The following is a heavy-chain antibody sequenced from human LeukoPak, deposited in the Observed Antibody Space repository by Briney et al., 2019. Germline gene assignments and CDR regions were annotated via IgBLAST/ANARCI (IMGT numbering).Heavy chain of an antibody. Sequence: PSETLSLTCTVSGGSISSYYWSWIRQPSGKGLEWIGYIYYGGSTSYNPSLKSRVTISVDTSKNQLSLKLSSVTAADTAVYYCARYHRGSYYFDYWGQGTLVTVSS. CDR3: ARYHRGSYYFDY. D-gene: IGHD1-26*01. V-gene: IGHV4-59*01. J-gene: IGHJ4*02. CDR2: IYYGGST. CDR1: GGSISSYY.